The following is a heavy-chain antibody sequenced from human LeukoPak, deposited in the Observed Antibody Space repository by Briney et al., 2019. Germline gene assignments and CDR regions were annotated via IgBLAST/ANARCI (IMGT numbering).Heavy chain of an antibody. CDR2: INPKSAGT. CDR1: GHTFTGYC. D-gene: IGHD6-19*01. J-gene: IGHJ4*02. CDR3: ARDLGISGWYAPPLGYFDY. V-gene: IGHV1-2*02. Sequence: GASVKISCKASGHTFTGYCMHWVRQAPGQGLECMGWINPKSAGTNYAQKFQGRVTMTRDTSISTTYMELSRLRSDDTAVYYCARDLGISGWYAPPLGYFDYWGQGTLVTVSS.